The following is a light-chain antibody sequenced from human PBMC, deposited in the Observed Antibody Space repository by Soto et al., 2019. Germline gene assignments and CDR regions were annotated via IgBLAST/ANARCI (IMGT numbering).Light chain of an antibody. Sequence: QSALTQPASVSGSPGQSITISCTGTSSDVGGYNYVSWYQHHPGKAPKLMIYDVSDRTSGISIRFSGFKSGNTASLTISGLQAEDESDYCCSSYTTSSTVLFGGGTKLTVL. CDR2: DVS. V-gene: IGLV2-14*03. CDR3: SSYTTSSTVL. J-gene: IGLJ2*01. CDR1: SSDVGGYNY.